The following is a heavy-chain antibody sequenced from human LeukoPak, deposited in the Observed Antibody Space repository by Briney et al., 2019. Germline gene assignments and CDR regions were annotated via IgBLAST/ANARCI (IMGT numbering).Heavy chain of an antibody. V-gene: IGHV3-64*01. Sequence: GGSLRLSCAAAGFTFSGSAMHWVRQAPGKGLEYVSAISSNGGSTYYANSVKGRFTISRDNSKNTLYLQMGSLRAEDMAVYYCARGPSNYDYVWGSYRYWGQGTLVTVSS. CDR1: GFTFSGSA. J-gene: IGHJ4*02. CDR3: ARGPSNYDYVWGSYRY. D-gene: IGHD3-16*02. CDR2: ISSNGGST.